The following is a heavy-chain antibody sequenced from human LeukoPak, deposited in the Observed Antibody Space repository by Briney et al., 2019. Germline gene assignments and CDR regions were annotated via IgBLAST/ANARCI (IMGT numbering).Heavy chain of an antibody. CDR3: ARRGRDYYYYGMDV. Sequence: ASVKVSCKASGYTFTSYGISWVRQAPGQGLEWMGWISAYNGNTNYAQKLQGRVTMTTDTSASTAYMELRSLRSDDTAVYYCARRGRDYYYYGMDVWGQGTTVTVSS. CDR1: GYTFTSYG. J-gene: IGHJ6*02. CDR2: ISAYNGNT. V-gene: IGHV1-18*01.